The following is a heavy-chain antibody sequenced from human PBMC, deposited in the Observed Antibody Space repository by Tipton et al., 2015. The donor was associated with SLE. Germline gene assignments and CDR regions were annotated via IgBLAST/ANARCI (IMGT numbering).Heavy chain of an antibody. J-gene: IGHJ4*02. V-gene: IGHV3-23*01. CDR2: ISDNAAGK. CDR3: AKGYQQLAYFDY. D-gene: IGHD6-13*01. CDR1: GFTFSSSA. Sequence: GSLRLSCAASGFTFSSSAMSWVRQAPGKGLEWVSSISDNAAGKYYAASVKGRFTISRDNSKNTLYLQMNSLRAEDTALYYCAKGYQQLAYFDYWGQGTLVTVSS.